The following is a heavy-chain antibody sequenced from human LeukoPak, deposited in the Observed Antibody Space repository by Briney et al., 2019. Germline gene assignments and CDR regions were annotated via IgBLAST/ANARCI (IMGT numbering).Heavy chain of an antibody. V-gene: IGHV3-11*01. D-gene: IGHD3-22*01. CDR2: ISSSGSTI. J-gene: IGHJ4*02. CDR3: ARGAVVVIDY. CDR1: GFTFSDYY. Sequence: GGSLRLSCAASGFTFSDYYMSWIRQAPGKGLEWVSISSSGSTIYYADSVKGRFTISRDNAKNSLYLQMNSLRAEDTAVYYCARGAVVVIDYWGQGTLVTVSS.